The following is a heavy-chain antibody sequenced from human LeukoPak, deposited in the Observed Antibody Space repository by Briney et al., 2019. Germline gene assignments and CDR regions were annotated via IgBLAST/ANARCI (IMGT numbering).Heavy chain of an antibody. CDR2: IRSDGNYK. CDR1: GFTFSGYG. V-gene: IGHV3-30*02. CDR3: ANGPHYNILTGFYKVRSHLDY. J-gene: IGHJ4*02. Sequence: GGSLRLSCAASGFTFSGYGMHWVRQAPGKGLEWVAFIRSDGNYKYYADSVKGRFTISRNNSKNTLYLQMNSLRAEDAAMYYCANGPHYNILTGFYKVRSHLDYWGQGTLVTVS. D-gene: IGHD3-9*01.